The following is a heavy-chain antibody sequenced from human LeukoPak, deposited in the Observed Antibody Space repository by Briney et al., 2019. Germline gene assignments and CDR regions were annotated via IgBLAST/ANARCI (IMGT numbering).Heavy chain of an antibody. CDR1: GYTFTGYY. CDR2: INPNSGGT. CDR3: AREGGEMATIRPIYYYYYMDV. D-gene: IGHD5-24*01. V-gene: IGHV1-2*02. Sequence: ASVKVSCKASGYTFTGYYMHWVRQAPGQGLEWMGWINPNSGGTNYAQKFQGRVTMTRDTSISTAYMELSRLRSDDTAVHYCAREGGEMATIRPIYYYYYMDVWGKGTTVTVSS. J-gene: IGHJ6*03.